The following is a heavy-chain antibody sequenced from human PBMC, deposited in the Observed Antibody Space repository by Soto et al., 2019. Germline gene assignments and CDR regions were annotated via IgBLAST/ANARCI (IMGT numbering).Heavy chain of an antibody. Sequence: SETLSLTCAVYGGYFSDFYWSWIRQPPGKGLEWIGEINQSGSTNYNPSLKSRVTISVDTSKNQFSLKLSSVTAADTAVYYCARGYRGQPKYSSGWIYYYYGMDVWGQGPTVTDSS. J-gene: IGHJ6*02. CDR3: ARGYRGQPKYSSGWIYYYYGMDV. CDR1: GGYFSDFY. CDR2: INQSGST. D-gene: IGHD6-19*01. V-gene: IGHV4-34*01.